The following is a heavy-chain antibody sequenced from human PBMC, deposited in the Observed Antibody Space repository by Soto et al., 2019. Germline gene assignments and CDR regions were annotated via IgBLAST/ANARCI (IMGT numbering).Heavy chain of an antibody. V-gene: IGHV4-59*01. CDR3: ARTEYLQAVDF. CDR1: GMSISSYY. CDR2: IYYNGNT. J-gene: IGHJ4*02. Sequence: VELQQSGPGLVRTWETLSLTCSVSGMSISSYYWSWIRQSPGKGLEWIGYIYYNGNTNYNPALKSRVTISADTSKNQFSLRLSSVTAADTAVYYCARTEYLQAVDFWGQGTLVTVSS. D-gene: IGHD1-1*01.